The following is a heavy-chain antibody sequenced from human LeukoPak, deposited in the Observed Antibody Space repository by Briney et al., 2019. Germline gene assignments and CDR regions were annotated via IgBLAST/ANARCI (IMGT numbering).Heavy chain of an antibody. CDR1: GFTFSSYS. CDR2: ISWNSGSI. D-gene: IGHD3-10*01. Sequence: PGGSLRLSCAASGFTFSSYSMNWVRQAPGKGLEWVSGISWNSGSIGYADSVKGRFTISRDNAKNSLYLQMNSLRAEDTALYYCAKDICRYSMVRGALRLCAFDIWGQGTMVTVSS. V-gene: IGHV3-9*01. CDR3: AKDICRYSMVRGALRLCAFDI. J-gene: IGHJ3*02.